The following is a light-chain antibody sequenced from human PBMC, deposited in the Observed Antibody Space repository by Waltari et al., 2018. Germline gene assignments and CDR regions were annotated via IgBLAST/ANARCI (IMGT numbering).Light chain of an antibody. V-gene: IGLV2-23*02. Sequence: QSALTQPASVSGSPGQSITTSCPGSSSDIGRYNVVSWYQHHPGKAPKLLIYGVNNRPSGVSNRFSGSKSGNTASLTISGLQAEDEADYYCSSYAGSVVFGGGTKLTVL. CDR1: SSDIGRYNV. CDR3: SSYAGSVV. J-gene: IGLJ3*02. CDR2: GVN.